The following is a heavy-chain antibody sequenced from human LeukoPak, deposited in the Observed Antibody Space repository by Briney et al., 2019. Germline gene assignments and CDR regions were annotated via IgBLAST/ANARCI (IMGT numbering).Heavy chain of an antibody. Sequence: ASVKVSCKASGGTFSSYAISWVRQAPGQGLEWMGGIIPIFGTANYAQKFQGRVTITADESTSTAYMELSSLRSEDTAVYYCARDKMATIPESVYGMDVCGQGTTVTVSS. CDR1: GGTFSSYA. J-gene: IGHJ6*02. V-gene: IGHV1-69*13. D-gene: IGHD5-24*01. CDR2: IIPIFGTA. CDR3: ARDKMATIPESVYGMDV.